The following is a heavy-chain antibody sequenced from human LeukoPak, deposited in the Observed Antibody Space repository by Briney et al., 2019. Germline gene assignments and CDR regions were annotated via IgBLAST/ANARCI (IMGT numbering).Heavy chain of an antibody. V-gene: IGHV1-2*02. CDR3: ARALRLVAATHFDY. D-gene: IGHD2-15*01. CDR1: GYTFTGYY. CDR2: INPNSGGT. Sequence: ASVKVSCKASGYTFTGYYMHWVRQAPGQGLEWMGWINPNSGGTNYAQKFQGRVTMTRDTSISTAYMELSRLRSDDTAVYYCARALRLVAATHFDYWGQGTLVTVSS. J-gene: IGHJ4*02.